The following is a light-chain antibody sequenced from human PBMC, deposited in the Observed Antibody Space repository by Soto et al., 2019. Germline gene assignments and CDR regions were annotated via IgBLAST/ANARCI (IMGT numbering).Light chain of an antibody. V-gene: IGLV9-49*01. CDR3: GAEHGSGTHVVYV. CDR2: VGTGGIVG. J-gene: IGLJ1*01. CDR1: SGYNNYK. Sequence: QPVLTQPPSASASLGASVTLTCTLSSGYNNYKVDWYQQGPGKGPRFVMRVGTGGIVGSRGDGIPDRFSVLGSGLNRYLTIRNIQEEDESDYHCGAEHGSGTHVVYVFGPGTKVTVL.